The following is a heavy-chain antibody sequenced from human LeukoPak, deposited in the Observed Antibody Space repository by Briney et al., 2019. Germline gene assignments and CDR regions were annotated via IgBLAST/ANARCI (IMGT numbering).Heavy chain of an antibody. CDR2: IRPSGDNT. J-gene: IGHJ5*02. CDR3: AKGRYYDPIRFDP. CDR1: GFTFSSYD. V-gene: IGHV3-23*01. D-gene: IGHD3-22*01. Sequence: PGGSLRLSCAASGFTFSSYDMTWVRQAPGRGLEWVSSIRPSGDNTYYGDSVKGRFTISRDNSKNTLYLQMNSLRAEDTAAYYCAKGRYYDPIRFDPWGQGTLVTVSS.